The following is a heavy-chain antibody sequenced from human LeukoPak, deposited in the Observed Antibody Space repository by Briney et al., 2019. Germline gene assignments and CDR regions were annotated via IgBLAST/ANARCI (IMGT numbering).Heavy chain of an antibody. CDR3: ARRLPRGLSGYEKSFDY. D-gene: IGHD5-12*01. J-gene: IGHJ4*02. V-gene: IGHV1-2*02. CDR2: INPNSGGT. CDR1: GYTFTGYY. Sequence: GASVTVSCKASGYTFTGYYMHWVRQAPGQGLEWMGWINPNSGGTNYAQKFQGRVTMTRDTSISTAYMELSRLRSDDTAVYYCARRLPRGLSGYEKSFDYWGQGTLVTVSS.